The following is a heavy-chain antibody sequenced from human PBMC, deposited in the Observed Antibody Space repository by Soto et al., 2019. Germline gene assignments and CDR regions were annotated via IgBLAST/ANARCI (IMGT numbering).Heavy chain of an antibody. CDR1: GDTFSSYA. CDR2: IIPIFGTA. Sequence: QVQLVQSGAEVKKPGSSVKVSCKASGDTFSSYAISWVRQAPGQGLEWMGGIIPIFGTATYAQKFQARVTITADESTSTAYMELSSLRSEDTAVYYCARDGSGYRSRASPMDVWGQGTTVTVSS. D-gene: IGHD3-22*01. J-gene: IGHJ6*02. CDR3: ARDGSGYRSRASPMDV. V-gene: IGHV1-69*01.